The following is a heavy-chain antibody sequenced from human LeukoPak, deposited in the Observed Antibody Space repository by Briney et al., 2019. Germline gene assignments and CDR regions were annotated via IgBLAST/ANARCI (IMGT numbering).Heavy chain of an antibody. CDR1: GYTFTVYY. J-gene: IGHJ3*02. V-gene: IGHV1-2*02. CDR3: ASGYGDYIYAFDI. CDR2: INPNSGGT. Sequence: ASVKVSCKSSGYTFTVYYVHWVRQAPGQGLERMGWINPNSGGTNYAQKFQGRVTMTRDTSISTAYMELSRLRSDDTAVYYCASGYGDYIYAFDIWGQGTMVTVSS. D-gene: IGHD4-17*01.